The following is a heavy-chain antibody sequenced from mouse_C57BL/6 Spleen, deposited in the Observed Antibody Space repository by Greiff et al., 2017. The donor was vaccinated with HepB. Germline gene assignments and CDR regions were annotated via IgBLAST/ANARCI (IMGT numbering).Heavy chain of an antibody. D-gene: IGHD1-1*01. CDR3: ARERGYYGSSYEAWFAY. V-gene: IGHV1-64*01. J-gene: IGHJ3*01. CDR2: IHPNSGST. Sequence: VQLQESGAELVKPGASVKLSCKASGYTFTSYWMHWVKQRPGQGLEWIGMIHPNSGSTNYNEKFKSKATLTVDKSSSTAYMQLSSLTSEDSAVYYCARERGYYGSSYEAWFAYWGQGTLVTVSA. CDR1: GYTFTSYW.